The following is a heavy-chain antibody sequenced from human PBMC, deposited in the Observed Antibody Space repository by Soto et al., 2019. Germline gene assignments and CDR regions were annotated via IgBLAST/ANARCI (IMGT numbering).Heavy chain of an antibody. CDR2: IYHSGNT. D-gene: IGHD3-10*01. CDR1: GGSISIYY. J-gene: IGHJ4*02. V-gene: IGHV4-59*01. Sequence: SETLSLTCTVSGGSISIYYWNWIRQPPGKGLEWIGDIYHSGNTNYNPSLKSRVTISVDTSKNQFSLKLSSVTAADTAVYYCARDLGGNFDYWGQGTLVTVSS. CDR3: ARDLGGNFDY.